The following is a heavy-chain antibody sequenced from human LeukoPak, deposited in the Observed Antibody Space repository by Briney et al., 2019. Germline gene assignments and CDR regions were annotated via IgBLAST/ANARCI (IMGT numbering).Heavy chain of an antibody. CDR2: MNPNSGKT. D-gene: IGHD6-13*01. V-gene: IGHV1-8*01. CDR3: ARGRPGPAGAGTYDC. Sequence: ASVKVSCKASGYTFTTSDINWVRQATGQGLAWMGWMNPNSGKTGSAQKFEGRLTMTKNTSTTTAYMEVTGLRFEDTAIYYCARGRPGPAGAGTYDCWGQGTLITVSS. CDR1: GYTFTTSD. J-gene: IGHJ4*02.